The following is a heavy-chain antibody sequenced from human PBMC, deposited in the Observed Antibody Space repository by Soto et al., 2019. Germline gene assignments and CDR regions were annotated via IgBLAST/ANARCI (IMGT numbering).Heavy chain of an antibody. Sequence: EVQLVESGGGLVQRGGSLRLSCAASGFSFSTYSINWVRQAPGKGLEWVSSISSSSTYIYYADSVKGRFTISRDNAKNSVFLQMNSLRAEDTAVYYCARDWDVAVVPAATNYPTYYGLDVWGQGTTVTVSS. D-gene: IGHD2-2*01. CDR1: GFSFSTYS. CDR2: ISSSSTYI. V-gene: IGHV3-21*01. CDR3: ARDWDVAVVPAATNYPTYYGLDV. J-gene: IGHJ6*02.